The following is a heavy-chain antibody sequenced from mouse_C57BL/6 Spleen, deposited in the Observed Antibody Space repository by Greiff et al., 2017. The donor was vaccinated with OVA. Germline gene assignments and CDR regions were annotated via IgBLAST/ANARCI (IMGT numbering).Heavy chain of an antibody. D-gene: IGHD1-1*01. Sequence: QVQLQQPGAELVRPGTSVKLSCKASGYTFTSYWMHWVKQRPGQGLEWIGVIDPSDSYTNYNQKFKGKATLTVDTSSSTAYMQLSSLTSEDSAVYYCAREAYGSSYDYWGQGTTLTVSS. CDR2: IDPSDSYT. J-gene: IGHJ2*01. CDR1: GYTFTSYW. CDR3: AREAYGSSYDY. V-gene: IGHV1-59*01.